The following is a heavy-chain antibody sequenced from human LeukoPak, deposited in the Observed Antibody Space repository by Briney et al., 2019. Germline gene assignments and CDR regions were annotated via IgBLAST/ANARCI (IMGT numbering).Heavy chain of an antibody. D-gene: IGHD1-26*01. J-gene: IGHJ4*02. V-gene: IGHV1-46*01. Sequence: ASVKVSCKASGYTFTSYYMHWVRQAPGQGLEWMGIINPSGGSTSYAQKFQGRVTMTEDTSTDTAYMELSSLRSEDTAVYYCATSPVGALYYFDYWGQGTLVTVSS. CDR2: INPSGGST. CDR3: ATSPVGALYYFDY. CDR1: GYTFTSYY.